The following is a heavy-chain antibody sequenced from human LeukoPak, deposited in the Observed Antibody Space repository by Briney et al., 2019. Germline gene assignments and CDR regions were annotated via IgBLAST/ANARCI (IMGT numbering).Heavy chain of an antibody. V-gene: IGHV4-34*01. CDR3: ARGGGGPRFNWFDP. CDR2: INHSGST. J-gene: IGHJ5*02. D-gene: IGHD3-10*01. CDR1: GGSFSGYY. Sequence: PSETLSLTCAVYGGSFSGYYWSWIRQPPGKGLEWIGEINHSGSTNYNPSLKSRVTISVDTSKNQFSLKLSSVTAADTAVYYCARGGGGPRFNWFDPWGQGTLVTVSS.